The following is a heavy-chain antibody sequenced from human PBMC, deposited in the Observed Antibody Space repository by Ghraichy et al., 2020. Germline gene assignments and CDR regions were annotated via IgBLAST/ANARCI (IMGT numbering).Heavy chain of an antibody. CDR3: AREGEMATFRGGMDV. CDR1: GFTVSSNY. D-gene: IGHD5-24*01. CDR2: IYSGGST. V-gene: IGHV3-53*04. J-gene: IGHJ6*02. Sequence: GGSLRLSCAASGFTVSSNYMSWVRQAPGKGLEWVSVIYSGGSTYYADSVKGRFTISRHNSKNTLYLQMNSLRAEDTVVYYCAREGEMATFRGGMDVWGQGTTVTVSS.